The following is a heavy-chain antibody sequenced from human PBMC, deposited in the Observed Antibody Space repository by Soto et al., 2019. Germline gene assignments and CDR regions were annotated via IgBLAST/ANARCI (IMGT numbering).Heavy chain of an antibody. CDR1: GFTFSRFE. D-gene: IGHD3-10*01. CDR2: ISSSGSTA. V-gene: IGHV3-48*03. J-gene: IGHJ4*02. Sequence: GGSLRLSCAASGFTFSRFELHWVRPAPGKGLEWISYISSSGSTAYYASSVEGRFTISRDNANNSVYLQMDSLRAEDTALYYCTRAAWFPYLSFYWGQGALVTVSS. CDR3: TRAAWFPYLSFY.